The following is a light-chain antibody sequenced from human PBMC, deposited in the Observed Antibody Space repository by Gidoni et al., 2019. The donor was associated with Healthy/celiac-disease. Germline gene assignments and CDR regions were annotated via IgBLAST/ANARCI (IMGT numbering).Light chain of an antibody. CDR1: QSVLYSSNNKNY. Sequence: DIVMTHSPASLAVSLGERATINCKSSQSVLYSSNNKNYLAWYQQKPGQPPKLLIYWASTRESGVPDRFSGSGSGTDFTLTISSLQAEDVAVYYCQQYYSTPYTFGQGTKLEIK. CDR3: QQYYSTPYT. V-gene: IGKV4-1*01. CDR2: WAS. J-gene: IGKJ2*01.